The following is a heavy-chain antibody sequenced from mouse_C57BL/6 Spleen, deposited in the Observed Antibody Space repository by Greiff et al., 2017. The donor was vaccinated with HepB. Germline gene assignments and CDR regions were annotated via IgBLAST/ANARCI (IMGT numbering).Heavy chain of an antibody. V-gene: IGHV1-82*01. CDR2: IYPGDGDT. Sequence: VQLQQSGPELVKPGASVKISCKASGYAFSSSWMNWVKQRPGKGLEWIGRIYPGDGDTNYNGKFKGKATLTADKSSSTAYMQLSSLTSEDSAVYFCARSEYWYFDVWGTGTTVTVSS. CDR3: ARSEYWYFDV. J-gene: IGHJ1*03. CDR1: GYAFSSSW.